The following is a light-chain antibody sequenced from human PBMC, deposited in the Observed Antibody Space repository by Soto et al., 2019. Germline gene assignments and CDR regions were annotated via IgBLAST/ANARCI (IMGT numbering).Light chain of an antibody. J-gene: IGLJ1*01. V-gene: IGLV2-14*01. CDR3: SSYTSSRV. Sequence: QSVLTQPASVSGSPGQSITLSCTGTSSDVGGYNYVSWYQQHPGKAPKLMIYDVSNRPSGVSNRFSGSKSGNTASLTISGLQAEDEADYYCSSYTSSRVFGTGTRSPS. CDR2: DVS. CDR1: SSDVGGYNY.